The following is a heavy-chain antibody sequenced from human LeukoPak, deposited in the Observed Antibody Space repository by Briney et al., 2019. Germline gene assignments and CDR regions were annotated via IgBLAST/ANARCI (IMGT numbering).Heavy chain of an antibody. Sequence: SETLSLTCTVSGGSIGSYYWNWIRQPPGKGLEWIGYIYYSGSTNYNPSLKSRVTISVDTSKNQFSLKLSSVTAADTAVYYCARGADSSGYYSIFYFDYWGQGTLVTVSS. V-gene: IGHV4-59*01. CDR1: GGSIGSYY. J-gene: IGHJ4*02. D-gene: IGHD3-22*01. CDR2: IYYSGST. CDR3: ARGADSSGYYSIFYFDY.